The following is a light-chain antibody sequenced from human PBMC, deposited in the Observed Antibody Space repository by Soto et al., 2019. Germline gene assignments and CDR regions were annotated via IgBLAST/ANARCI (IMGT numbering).Light chain of an antibody. CDR3: SSFTSSDTLVV. CDR1: SSDVGGYNF. J-gene: IGLJ2*01. Sequence: SALTQPASVSGSPGQSITISCPGTSSDVGGYNFVSWYQHHPAKAPKLMIYDVSNRPSGVSNRFSGSKSGNTASLSISGLQAEDEAHYYCSSFTSSDTLVVFGGGTKLTVL. CDR2: DVS. V-gene: IGLV2-14*03.